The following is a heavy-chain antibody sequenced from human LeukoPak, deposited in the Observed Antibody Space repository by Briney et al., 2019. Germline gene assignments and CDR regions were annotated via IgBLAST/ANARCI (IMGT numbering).Heavy chain of an antibody. V-gene: IGHV4-39*01. D-gene: IGHD2-15*01. CDR1: GGSISSSSYY. CDR3: ARHAVGLGGLFDY. CDR2: IYYSGST. Sequence: SETLSLTCTVSGGSISSSSYYWGWIRQPPGKGLEWIGSIYYSGSTYYNPSLKSRVTISVDTSKNQFSLKLSSVTAADTAVYYCARHAVGLGGLFDYWGQGTLVTVSS. J-gene: IGHJ4*02.